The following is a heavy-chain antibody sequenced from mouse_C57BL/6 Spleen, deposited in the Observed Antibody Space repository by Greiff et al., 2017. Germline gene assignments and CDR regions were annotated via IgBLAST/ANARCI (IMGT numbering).Heavy chain of an antibody. D-gene: IGHD2-2*01. CDR3: TYMVRYAMDY. V-gene: IGHV14-4*01. Sequence: EVQLQQSGAELVRPGASVKLSCTASGFNIKDDYMHWVKQRPEQGLEWIGWIDPANGDTEYASKFQGKATITADPSSNTAYLQLSSLTSEDTAVYYCTYMVRYAMDYWGQGTSVTVSS. J-gene: IGHJ4*01. CDR1: GFNIKDDY. CDR2: IDPANGDT.